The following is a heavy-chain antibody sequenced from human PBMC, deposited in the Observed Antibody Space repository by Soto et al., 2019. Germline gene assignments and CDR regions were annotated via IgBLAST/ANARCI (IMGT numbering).Heavy chain of an antibody. CDR3: AIDTGSGGGPKNYYYYYGMDV. D-gene: IGHD1-1*01. J-gene: IGHJ6*02. CDR1: GGSISSYY. CDR2: IYYSGST. Sequence: SETLSLTCTVSGGSISSYYWSWIRQPPGKGLEWIGYIYYSGSTNYNPSLKSRVTISVDTSKNQFSLKLSSVTAADTAVYYCAIDTGSGGGPKNYYYYYGMDVWGQGTTVTVSS. V-gene: IGHV4-59*01.